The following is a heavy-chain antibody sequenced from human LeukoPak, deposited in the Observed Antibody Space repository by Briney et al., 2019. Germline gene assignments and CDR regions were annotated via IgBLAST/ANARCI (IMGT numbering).Heavy chain of an antibody. Sequence: PSETLSLTCTVSGDSFSYFYWSWIRQPPGKGLEWIGYIYNSGSTNYNPSLKSRVTISLDTSKNQFSLKLSSVTAADTAVYYCARLYSSSWYGDWFDPWGQGTLVTVSS. CDR1: GDSFSYFY. V-gene: IGHV4-59*08. CDR3: ARLYSSSWYGDWFDP. J-gene: IGHJ5*02. CDR2: IYNSGST. D-gene: IGHD6-13*01.